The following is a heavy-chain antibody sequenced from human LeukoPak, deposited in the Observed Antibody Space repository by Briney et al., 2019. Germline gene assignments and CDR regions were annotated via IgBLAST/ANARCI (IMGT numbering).Heavy chain of an antibody. D-gene: IGHD2-15*01. V-gene: IGHV1-69*05. Sequence: SVKVSCKASGGTFSSYAISWVRQAPGKGLEWMGRIIPIFGTANYAEKFRGRVTITTDESTSTAYMELNSLRSEDTAVYYCARSLRYCSGGSCYWLYYFDYWGQGTLVTVSS. CDR3: ARSLRYCSGGSCYWLYYFDY. CDR2: IIPIFGTA. CDR1: GGTFSSYA. J-gene: IGHJ4*02.